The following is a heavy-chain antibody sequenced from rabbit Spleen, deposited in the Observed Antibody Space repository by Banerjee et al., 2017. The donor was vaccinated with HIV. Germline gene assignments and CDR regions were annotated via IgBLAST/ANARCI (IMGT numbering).Heavy chain of an antibody. D-gene: IGHD1-1*01. CDR1: GFSFSSSYY. Sequence: QEQLVESGGGLVQPEGSLTLTCTASGFSFSSSYYMCWVRQAPGKGLEWIGCINGGSGSAYVASWAKGRFTISKTSSTTVTLQMTSLTAADTATYFCARGFTDSGGGGSCYFVLWGPGTLVTVS. J-gene: IGHJ4*01. CDR3: ARGFTDSGGGGSCYFVL. CDR2: INGGSGSA. V-gene: IGHV1S45*01.